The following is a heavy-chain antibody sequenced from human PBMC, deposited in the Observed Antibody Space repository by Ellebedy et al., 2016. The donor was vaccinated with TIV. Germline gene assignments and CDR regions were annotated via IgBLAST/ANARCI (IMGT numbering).Heavy chain of an antibody. Sequence: GESLKISXAASGFTFSNSAMSWVRQAPGKGPEWVSGITGNGADPYYADSVKGRFTISRDNSRNTVYLQMRSLRDEDTAVYYCAKDRVGVTVTPAADWGRGTLVTVSA. J-gene: IGHJ4*02. V-gene: IGHV3-23*01. CDR1: GFTFSNSA. CDR3: AKDRVGVTVTPAAD. D-gene: IGHD4-17*01. CDR2: ITGNGADP.